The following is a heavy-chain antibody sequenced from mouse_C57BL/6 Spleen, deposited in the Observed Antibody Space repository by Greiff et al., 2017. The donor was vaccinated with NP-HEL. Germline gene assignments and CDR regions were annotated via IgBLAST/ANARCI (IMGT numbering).Heavy chain of an antibody. D-gene: IGHD2-5*01. CDR2: IFPGSGST. Sequence: QVQLKESGPELVKPGASVKISCKASGYTFTDYYINWVKQRPGQGLEWIGWIFPGSGSTYYNEKFKGKATLTVDKSSSTAYMLLSSLTSEDSAVYFCARKDYYSNYVDAMDYWGQGTSVTVSS. CDR1: GYTFTDYY. CDR3: ARKDYYSNYVDAMDY. V-gene: IGHV1-75*01. J-gene: IGHJ4*01.